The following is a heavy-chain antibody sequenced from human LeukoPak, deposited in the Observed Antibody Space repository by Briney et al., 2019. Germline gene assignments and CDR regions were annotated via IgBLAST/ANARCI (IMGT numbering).Heavy chain of an antibody. D-gene: IGHD3-10*01. CDR3: ARDFTLYYYYYYGMDV. Sequence: ASVTVSCTASGYTFTGYYMHWVRQAPGQGLEWMGWINPNSGGTNYAQKFQGRVTMTRDTSISTAYMELSRLRSDDTAVYYCARDFTLYYYYYYGMDVWGQGTTVTVSS. V-gene: IGHV1-2*02. CDR2: INPNSGGT. CDR1: GYTFTGYY. J-gene: IGHJ6*02.